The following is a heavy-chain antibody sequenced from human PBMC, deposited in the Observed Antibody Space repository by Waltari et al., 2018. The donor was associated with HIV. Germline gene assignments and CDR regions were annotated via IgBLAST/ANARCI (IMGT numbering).Heavy chain of an antibody. CDR2: IITSSYI. J-gene: IGHJ3*02. D-gene: IGHD1-1*01. CDR1: GFTFSRYS. CDR3: ARENWKNAFDI. V-gene: IGHV3-21*01. Sequence: EVQLVESGGGLVKPGGSLRLSCAASGFTFSRYSMNWVRRAPGNGLDCVSSIITSSYINYADSVKGRFTISRDNAKNSLYLQMNSLRAEDTAVYYCARENWKNAFDIWGQGTMVTVSS.